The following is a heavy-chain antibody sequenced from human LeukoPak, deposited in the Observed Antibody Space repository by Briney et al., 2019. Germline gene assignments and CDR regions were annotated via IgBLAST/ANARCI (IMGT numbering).Heavy chain of an antibody. CDR2: ISGSGGST. Sequence: GGSLRLSCAASGFTFSSYWMSWVRQAPGKGLEWVSAISGSGGSTYYADSVKGRFTISRDNSKNTLYLQMNSLRAEDTAVYYCAKDKLGITRSYFDYWGQGTLVTVSS. J-gene: IGHJ4*02. V-gene: IGHV3-23*01. CDR1: GFTFSSYW. D-gene: IGHD7-27*01. CDR3: AKDKLGITRSYFDY.